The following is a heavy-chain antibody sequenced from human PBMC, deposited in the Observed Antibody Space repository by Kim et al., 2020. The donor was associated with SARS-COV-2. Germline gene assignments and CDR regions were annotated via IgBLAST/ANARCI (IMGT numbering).Heavy chain of an antibody. CDR2: IYYSGST. CDR1: GGSVSSGSYY. V-gene: IGHV4-61*01. Sequence: SETLSLTCTVSGGSVSSGSYYWSWIRQPPGKGLEWIGYIYYSGSTNYNPSLKSRVTISVDTSKNQFSLKLSSVTAADTAVYYCASLRKYYYGSGSYYHSFDYWGQGTLVTVSS. J-gene: IGHJ4*02. CDR3: ASLRKYYYGSGSYYHSFDY. D-gene: IGHD3-10*01.